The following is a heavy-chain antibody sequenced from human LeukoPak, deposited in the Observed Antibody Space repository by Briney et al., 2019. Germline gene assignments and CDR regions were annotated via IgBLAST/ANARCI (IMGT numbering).Heavy chain of an antibody. CDR2: INHSGST. J-gene: IGHJ6*02. D-gene: IGHD6-19*01. Sequence: SETLSLTCAVSGGSFSGYYWSWIRQPPGKGLEWIGEINHSGSTNYNPSLKSRVTISVDTSKNQFSLKLSSVTAADTAVYYCARTGSVVAGTPYYYDGMDVWGQGTTVTVSS. V-gene: IGHV4-34*01. CDR3: ARTGSVVAGTPYYYDGMDV. CDR1: GGSFSGYY.